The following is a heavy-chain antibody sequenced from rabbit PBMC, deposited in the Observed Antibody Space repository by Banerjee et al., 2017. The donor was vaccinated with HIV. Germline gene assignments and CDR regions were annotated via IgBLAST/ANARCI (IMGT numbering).Heavy chain of an antibody. CDR1: GFSFSSSYY. J-gene: IGHJ4*01. CDR3: ARDAGYAGSNL. CDR2: IDVGVSGNI. V-gene: IGHV1S40*01. Sequence: QSLEESGGDLVKPGASLTLTCTASGFSFSSSYYMWWVRQAPGKGLEWIACIDVGVSGNIYYANWAKGRFTISRTSSSTVTLQMTSLTAADTATYFCARDAGYAGSNLWGQGTLVTV. D-gene: IGHD4-2*01.